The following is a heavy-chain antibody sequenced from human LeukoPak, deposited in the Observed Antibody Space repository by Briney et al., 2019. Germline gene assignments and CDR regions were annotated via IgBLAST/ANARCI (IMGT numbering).Heavy chain of an antibody. V-gene: IGHV1-46*01. CDR1: GYTFSSYY. CDR2: INPSGDST. J-gene: IGHJ3*02. CDR3: ARDHGPVVPAAMPGAFDI. Sequence: ASVKVSCKASGYTFSSYYMHWVRQAPGQGLEWMGIINPSGDSTNYAQKFQGRVTMTSDTSTRTVYMELSSLRSEDTAVYYCARDHGPVVPAAMPGAFDIWGQGTMVTVSS. D-gene: IGHD2-2*01.